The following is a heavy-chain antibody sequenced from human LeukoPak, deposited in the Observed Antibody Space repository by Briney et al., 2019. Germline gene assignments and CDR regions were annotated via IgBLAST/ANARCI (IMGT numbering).Heavy chain of an antibody. J-gene: IGHJ5*02. V-gene: IGHV3-74*01. D-gene: IGHD1-26*01. CDR2: INSDGSST. Sequence: PGGSLRLSCAASGFTFSSYWMHWVRQAPGKGLVWVSRINSDGSSTSYADSVKGRFTISRDNAKNSLFLQMNSLRAEDTAVYYCARGSSNSGSYYNWFDPWGQGTLVTVSS. CDR1: GFTFSSYW. CDR3: ARGSSNSGSYYNWFDP.